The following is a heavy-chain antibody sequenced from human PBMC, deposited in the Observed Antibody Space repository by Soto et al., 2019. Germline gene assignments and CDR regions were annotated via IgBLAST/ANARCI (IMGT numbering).Heavy chain of an antibody. Sequence: GGSLRLSCTAAGFSFGDYAINWVRQAPGKGLEWVGFIRSKAYGVAREYAASVKGRFTISRDDSKTIAYLQMNSLKTEDTAVYYCTREFGIHSPFSKWGQGALVTVS. CDR3: TREFGIHSPFSK. J-gene: IGHJ4*02. CDR1: GFSFGDYA. CDR2: IRSKAYGVAR. V-gene: IGHV3-49*04. D-gene: IGHD3-3*01.